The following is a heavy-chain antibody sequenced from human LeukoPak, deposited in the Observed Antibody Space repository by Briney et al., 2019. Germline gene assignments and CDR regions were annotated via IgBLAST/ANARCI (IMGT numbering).Heavy chain of an antibody. D-gene: IGHD5-24*01. Sequence: ASVKVSCKASGDTFGNYAINWVRQAPGQGLEWMGRIIPIFPKTNYAQKFQGRVTITADMSTSTAYLELSSLSSEDTAVYYCARDPKVLAMPDGRDDHNDPWGQGTLVTVSS. CDR3: ARDPKVLAMPDGRDDHNDP. J-gene: IGHJ5*02. V-gene: IGHV1-69*04. CDR2: IIPIFPKT. CDR1: GDTFGNYA.